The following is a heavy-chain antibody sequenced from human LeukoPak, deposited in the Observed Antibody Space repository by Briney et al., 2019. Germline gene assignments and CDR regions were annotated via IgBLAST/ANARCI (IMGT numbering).Heavy chain of an antibody. Sequence: GGSLRLSCAASGFTFSDHYMDWVRRAPGKGLEWVSSISSSSSYIYYADSVKGRFTISRDNAKNSLYLQMNSLRAEDTAVYYCARDATRSGSYPFDYWGQGTLVTVSS. CDR2: ISSSSSYI. CDR3: ARDATRSGSYPFDY. J-gene: IGHJ4*02. CDR1: GFTFSDHY. V-gene: IGHV3-21*01. D-gene: IGHD1-26*01.